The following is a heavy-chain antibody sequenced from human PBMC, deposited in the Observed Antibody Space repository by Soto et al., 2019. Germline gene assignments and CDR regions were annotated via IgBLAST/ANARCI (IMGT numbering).Heavy chain of an antibody. CDR3: ARDKITGLFDY. V-gene: IGHV4-34*01. CDR1: GGSFSGYY. D-gene: IGHD2-8*02. J-gene: IGHJ4*02. Sequence: QVQLQQWGAGLLKPSETLSLTCAVYGGSFSGYYWTWIRQPPGTGLEWIGEINHSGSTNYNPSLKXXVTISVATTKNPFSLKLTSVTAADTAVYYCARDKITGLFDYWGQGTLVTVSS. CDR2: INHSGST.